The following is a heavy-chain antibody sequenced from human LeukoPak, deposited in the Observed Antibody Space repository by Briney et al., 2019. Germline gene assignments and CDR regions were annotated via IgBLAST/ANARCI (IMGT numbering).Heavy chain of an antibody. Sequence: GSLRLSCAASGFTVSNNYMSWVRQAPGKGLEWVSLIYSDGNTYYADSVKGRFTISRDNSKNTLFLQMNSLRADDTAVYYCARRSHSTIQYQDAFDIWGQGTMVTVSS. CDR1: GFTVSNNY. CDR3: ARRSHSTIQYQDAFDI. D-gene: IGHD2-2*01. CDR2: IYSDGNT. V-gene: IGHV3-53*01. J-gene: IGHJ3*02.